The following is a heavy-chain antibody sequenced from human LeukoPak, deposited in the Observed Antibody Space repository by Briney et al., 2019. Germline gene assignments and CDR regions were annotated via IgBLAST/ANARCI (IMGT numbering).Heavy chain of an antibody. CDR3: ARDGSGSYYRWNYYGMDV. CDR2: ISAYNGNT. D-gene: IGHD3-10*01. Sequence: ASVKVSCKASGYTFTSYGISWVRQAPGQGLEWMGWISAYNGNTNYAQKLQGRVTMTTDTSTSTAYMELRSLRSDDTAVYYCARDGSGSYYRWNYYGMDVWGQGTTVTVSS. V-gene: IGHV1-18*01. J-gene: IGHJ6*02. CDR1: GYTFTSYG.